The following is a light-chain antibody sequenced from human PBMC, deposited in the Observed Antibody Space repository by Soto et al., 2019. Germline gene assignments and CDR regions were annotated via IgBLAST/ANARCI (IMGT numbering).Light chain of an antibody. Sequence: QSALTQPASVSGSPGQSITISCTGTSSGVGGSKYVSWYQQHPGQAPKLMIYDVSNRPSGISDRFSGSKSGYTASLTISGLQTEDEADYYCSSYGGSSSALSVFGTGTKVTVL. CDR3: SSYGGSSSALSV. CDR2: DVS. J-gene: IGLJ1*01. V-gene: IGLV2-14*03. CDR1: SSGVGGSKY.